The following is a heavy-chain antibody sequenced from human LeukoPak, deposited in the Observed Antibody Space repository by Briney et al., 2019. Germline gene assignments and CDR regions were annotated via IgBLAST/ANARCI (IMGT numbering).Heavy chain of an antibody. Sequence: GRSLRLSCAASGFTYSSYAMLCVRQAPGKRLEWVAVISYDGRNKYYADSVKGRFIISRDNSKNTLYLQMNSLRAEDTAVYYCARVPAFFADYWGQGTLVTVSS. J-gene: IGHJ4*02. D-gene: IGHD3-3*01. CDR2: ISYDGRNK. V-gene: IGHV3-30-3*01. CDR3: ARVPAFFADY. CDR1: GFTYSSYA.